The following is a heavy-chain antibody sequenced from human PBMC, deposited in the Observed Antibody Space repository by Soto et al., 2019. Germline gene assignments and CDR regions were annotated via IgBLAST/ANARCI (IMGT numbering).Heavy chain of an antibody. CDR3: ARDLFGGYCLDY. V-gene: IGHV4-59*11. Sequence: SETQSLTSTVSGGYIINHFWGWIRQPPGKGLEWIGYVYYDGHTDYNPSLESRVTIAVDTSKNQFSLRLTSVTAADTAVYYCARDLFGGYCLDYWGQEALLTGSS. D-gene: IGHD5-12*01. J-gene: IGHJ4*02. CDR2: VYYDGHT. CDR1: GGYIINHF.